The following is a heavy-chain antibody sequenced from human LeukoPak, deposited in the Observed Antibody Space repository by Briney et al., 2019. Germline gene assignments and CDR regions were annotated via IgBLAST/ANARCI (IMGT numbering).Heavy chain of an antibody. Sequence: PGGSLRLSCTVSGFPFSVYEMNWVPQAPGKGLEWVSNIGSSGTPRYYAESVKGRFSISRDNAENSLFLQMNSLRVEDTGIYYCALLAVASDFDYWGQGALVTVSS. CDR3: ALLAVASDFDY. D-gene: IGHD6-19*01. CDR1: GFPFSVYE. J-gene: IGHJ4*02. V-gene: IGHV3-48*03. CDR2: IGSSGTPR.